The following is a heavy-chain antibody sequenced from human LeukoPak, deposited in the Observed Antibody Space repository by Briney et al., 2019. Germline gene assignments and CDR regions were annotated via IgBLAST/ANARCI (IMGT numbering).Heavy chain of an antibody. D-gene: IGHD2-2*01. CDR1: GFTFSNYG. CDR2: ISYDGSKK. V-gene: IGHV3-30*18. J-gene: IGHJ6*02. Sequence: GGSLRLSCADSGFTFSNYGMHWVRRAPGKGLEWVAVISYDGSKKLYADSGKGRFTISRDNSKNTLYLQMNSLRAEDTAVYYCAKDRGCSSTSCYGDYYGMDVWGQGTTVTVSS. CDR3: AKDRGCSSTSCYGDYYGMDV.